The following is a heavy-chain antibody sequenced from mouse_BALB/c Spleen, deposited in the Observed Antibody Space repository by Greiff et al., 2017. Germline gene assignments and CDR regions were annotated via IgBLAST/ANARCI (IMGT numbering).Heavy chain of an antibody. Sequence: DVQLQESGPSLVKPSQTLSLTCSVTGDSITSGYWNWIRKFPGNKLEYMGYISYSGSTYYNPSLKSRISITRDTSKNQYYLQLNSVTTEDTATYYCARSPSMITTGGYFDYWGQGTTLTVSS. CDR1: GDSITSGY. CDR3: ARSPSMITTGGYFDY. J-gene: IGHJ2*01. V-gene: IGHV3-8*02. D-gene: IGHD2-4*01. CDR2: ISYSGST.